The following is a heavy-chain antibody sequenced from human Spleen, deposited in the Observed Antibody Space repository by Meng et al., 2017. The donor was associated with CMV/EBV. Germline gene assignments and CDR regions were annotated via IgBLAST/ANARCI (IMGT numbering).Heavy chain of an antibody. CDR3: ASMSRSTRWTTHGAFGI. CDR1: GYSFSSYW. CDR2: IYPGDADT. Sequence: KVSCKGSGYSFSSYWIGWVRQMPGKGLEWMGIIYPGDADTRYRPSFQGQVTISTDKSISTAYLQWSSLKASDSAMYYCASMSRSTRWTTHGAFGIWGQGTMVTVSS. J-gene: IGHJ3*02. V-gene: IGHV5-51*01. D-gene: IGHD2-2*01.